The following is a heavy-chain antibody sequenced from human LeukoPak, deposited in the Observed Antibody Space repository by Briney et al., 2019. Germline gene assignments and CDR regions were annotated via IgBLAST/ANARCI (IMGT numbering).Heavy chain of an antibody. CDR3: ARATHPTYYDSSGYYQDY. CDR2: ISSDGSGT. Sequence: PGGSLRLSCAVSGFTFSSYWMHWVRQAPGKGLVWVSRISSDGSGTSYADSVKGRFTISRDNAKNTLFLQMNSLRAEDTAVYYCARATHPTYYDSSGYYQDYWGRGTLVTVSS. CDR1: GFTFSSYW. D-gene: IGHD3-22*01. V-gene: IGHV3-74*01. J-gene: IGHJ4*02.